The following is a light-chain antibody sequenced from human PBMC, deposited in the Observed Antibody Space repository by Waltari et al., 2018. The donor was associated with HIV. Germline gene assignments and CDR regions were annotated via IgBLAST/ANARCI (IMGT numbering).Light chain of an antibody. CDR2: GAY. CDR3: QQINSFPLT. J-gene: IGKJ5*01. Sequence: DIQMTQSQSSLSASVSDTVTMSCRASRDINSWLSWYQQRAGRAPRLLISGAYTLQSDVPSSFSGNGSVTDLTLTISSLQPEDLAAYFCQQINSFPLTFGPGTRRQVK. V-gene: IGKV1-12*01. CDR1: RDINSW.